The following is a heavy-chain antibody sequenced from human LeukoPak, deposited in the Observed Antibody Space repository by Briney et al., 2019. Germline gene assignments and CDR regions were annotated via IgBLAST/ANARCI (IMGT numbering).Heavy chain of an antibody. Sequence: GGSLRLSCAASGFTFRNHGMNWVRQAPGKGLEWVSGISPSGSGTYYADSVKGRFTISRDDSKNTLSLQMNSLRAEDTAVYYCARAVAGTKYYYYYMDVWGKGTTVTVSS. CDR3: ARAVAGTKYYYYYMDV. D-gene: IGHD6-19*01. V-gene: IGHV3-23*01. J-gene: IGHJ6*03. CDR2: ISPSGSGT. CDR1: GFTFRNHG.